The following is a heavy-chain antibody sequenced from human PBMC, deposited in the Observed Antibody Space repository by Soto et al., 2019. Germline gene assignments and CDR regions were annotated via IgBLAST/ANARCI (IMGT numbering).Heavy chain of an antibody. CDR1: GGSISSSSYY. CDR2: IYYSGST. V-gene: IGHV4-39*01. CDR3: ARQGSSWSRGWFDP. Sequence: PSETLSLTCTVSGGSISSSSYYRGWIRQPPGKGLEWIGSIYYSGSTYYNPSLKSRVTISVDTSKNQFSLKLSSVTAADTAVYYCARQGSSWSRGWFDPWGQGTLVTVSS. D-gene: IGHD6-13*01. J-gene: IGHJ5*02.